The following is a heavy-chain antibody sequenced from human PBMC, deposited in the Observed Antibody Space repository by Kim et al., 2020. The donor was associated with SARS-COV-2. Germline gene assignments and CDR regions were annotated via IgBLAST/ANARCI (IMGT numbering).Heavy chain of an antibody. CDR3: AGHMEFDY. Sequence: GGSLRLSCAASGFSISYYGMNWVRQAPGRGLECVATIWYDGTNKYYADSVKGRFTISRDNSKNTVFLQMNSLRGEDTAVYYCAGHMEFDYWGQGTLVTVSS. V-gene: IGHV3-33*08. J-gene: IGHJ4*02. CDR2: IWYDGTNK. D-gene: IGHD1-1*01. CDR1: GFSISYYG.